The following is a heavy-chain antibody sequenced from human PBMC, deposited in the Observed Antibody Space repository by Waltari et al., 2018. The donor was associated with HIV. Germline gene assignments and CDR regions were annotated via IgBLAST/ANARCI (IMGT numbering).Heavy chain of an antibody. CDR3: VRHRLGRSWFDP. Sequence: EVQLEQSGAEVKKPGESLKISCKASGFTFTNYWIAWVRQTPGKGLEWMGIIYPDDADTRHSPSFEGHVTISADKSTTTAYLQWTSLRASDSGIYYCVRHRLGRSWFDPWGQGTLVTVAS. CDR2: IYPDDADT. D-gene: IGHD6-6*01. CDR1: GFTFTNYW. V-gene: IGHV5-51*01. J-gene: IGHJ5*02.